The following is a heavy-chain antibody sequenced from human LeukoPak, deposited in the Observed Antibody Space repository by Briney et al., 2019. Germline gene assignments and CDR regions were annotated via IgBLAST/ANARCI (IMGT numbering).Heavy chain of an antibody. CDR2: IRYDGSNK. D-gene: IGHD3-22*01. J-gene: IGHJ5*02. V-gene: IGHV3-30*02. CDR3: AKGLYYKDRSGYPA. Sequence: PGGSLRLSCAASGFTFSSYGMHWVRQAPGKGLGWVAFIRYDGSNKYYADSVKGRFTISRDNSKNTLYVQMNSLRGEDTAVYYCAKGLYYKDRSGYPAWGQGTLVTVSS. CDR1: GFTFSSYG.